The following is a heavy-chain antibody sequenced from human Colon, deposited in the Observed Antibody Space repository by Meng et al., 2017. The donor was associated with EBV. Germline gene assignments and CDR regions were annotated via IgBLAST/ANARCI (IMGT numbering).Heavy chain of an antibody. D-gene: IGHD1-1*01. J-gene: IGHJ4*02. CDR3: ARRVGTGFDY. Sequence: EVHLVESGGGLVKPGGSLRLSCAGSGFIVRTYSMNWVRQAPGKGLEWVASLSDSGTYMYYADSVRGRFTISGDYAKNSLYLEMNSLTAEDTGVYYCARRVGTGFDYWGQGTLVTVSS. V-gene: IGHV3-21*01. CDR2: LSDSGTYM. CDR1: GFIVRTYS.